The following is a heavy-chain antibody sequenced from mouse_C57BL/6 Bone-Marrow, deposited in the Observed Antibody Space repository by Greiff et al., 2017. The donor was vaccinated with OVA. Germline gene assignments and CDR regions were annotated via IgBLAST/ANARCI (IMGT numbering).Heavy chain of an antibody. CDR3: TILPLVDY. J-gene: IGHJ4*01. CDR1: GYTFTDYE. CDR2: IDPETGGT. Sequence: QVQLKESGAELVRPGASVTLSCKASGYTFTDYEMHWVKQTPVHGLEWIGAIDPETGGTAYNQKFKGKAILTADKSSSTAYMELRSLTSEDSAVYYCTILPLVDYWGQGTSVTVSS. D-gene: IGHD5-5*01. V-gene: IGHV1-15*01.